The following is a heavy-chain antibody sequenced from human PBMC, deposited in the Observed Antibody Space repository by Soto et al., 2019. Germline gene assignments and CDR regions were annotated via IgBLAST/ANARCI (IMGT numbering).Heavy chain of an antibody. J-gene: IGHJ4*02. V-gene: IGHV1-69*06. CDR2: IIPIFGTA. D-gene: IGHD2-2*01. CDR1: GGTFSSYA. CDR3: ARDRGPFSGCSSTSCYALRRANPLPEYYFDY. Sequence: GASVKVSCKASGGTFSSYAISWVRQAPGQGLEWMGGIIPIFGTANYAQKFQGRVTITADKSTSTAYMELSSLRSEDTAVYYCARDRGPFSGCSSTSCYALRRANPLPEYYFDYWGQGTLVTVSS.